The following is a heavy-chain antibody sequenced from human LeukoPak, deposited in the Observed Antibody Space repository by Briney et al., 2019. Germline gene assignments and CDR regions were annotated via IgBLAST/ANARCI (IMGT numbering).Heavy chain of an antibody. CDR1: GLTLSRDA. J-gene: IGHJ4*02. CDR2: ISYDGSNK. Sequence: PGGSLRLSCAASGLTLSRDAMHWVRQAPGKGLEWVAVISYDGSNKYYADSVKGRFTISRDNSKNTLYLQMNSLRAEDTAVYYCASTYGSGSHTDYWGQGTLVTVSS. CDR3: ASTYGSGSHTDY. V-gene: IGHV3-30*04. D-gene: IGHD3-10*01.